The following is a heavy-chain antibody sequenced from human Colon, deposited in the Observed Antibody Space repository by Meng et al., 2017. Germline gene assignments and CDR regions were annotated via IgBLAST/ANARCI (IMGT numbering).Heavy chain of an antibody. CDR2: IYRSGRI. D-gene: IGHD3-22*01. CDR3: ARRVQYSSGYYYFDF. V-gene: IGHV4-4*02. Sequence: QVTLQGSGPGLVMPSGTLALTCVVSGGSRISSNWWAWVRQAPGKGLEWIGEIYRSGRINYNPSLKSRVTISIDTSKNEFSLKLTSVTAADTALYYCARRVQYSSGYYYFDFWGQGTLVTVSS. J-gene: IGHJ4*02. CDR1: GGSRISSNW.